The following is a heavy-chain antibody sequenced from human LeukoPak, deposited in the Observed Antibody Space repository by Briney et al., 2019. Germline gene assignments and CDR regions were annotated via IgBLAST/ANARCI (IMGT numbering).Heavy chain of an antibody. CDR3: ARDRVVVVVAATGESIDAFDI. CDR1: GYTFTSYY. CDR2: INSSGGST. Sequence: ASVKVSCKASGYTFTSYYMHWVRQAPGQGLEWMGIINSSGGSTRYAQKFQGRVTMTRDTSTSAVYMELSSLRSEDTAVYYCARDRVVVVVAATGESIDAFDIWGQGTMVTVSS. J-gene: IGHJ3*02. V-gene: IGHV1-46*01. D-gene: IGHD2-15*01.